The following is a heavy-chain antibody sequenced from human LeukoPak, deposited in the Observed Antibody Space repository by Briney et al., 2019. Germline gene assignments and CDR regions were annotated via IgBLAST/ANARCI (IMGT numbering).Heavy chain of an antibody. CDR2: IIPIFGTA. Sequence: SVKVSCKASGGTFSSYAISWVRQAPGQGLEWMGGIIPIFGTANYAQKFQGRVTITTDESTSTAYMELSSLRSEDTAVYYCARDNYAGASWFDPWGQGTLVTVSS. J-gene: IGHJ5*02. CDR1: GGTFSSYA. V-gene: IGHV1-69*05. D-gene: IGHD1-7*01. CDR3: ARDNYAGASWFDP.